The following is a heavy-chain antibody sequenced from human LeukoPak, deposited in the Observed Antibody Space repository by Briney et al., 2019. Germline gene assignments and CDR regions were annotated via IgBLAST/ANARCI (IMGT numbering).Heavy chain of an antibody. CDR2: IIPILGIA. CDR3: ARARLRDTVTTLGFDY. CDR1: GYTFTSYG. J-gene: IGHJ4*02. Sequence: GASVKVSCKASGYTFTSYGISWVRQAPGQGLEWMGRIIPILGIANYAQKFQGRVTITADKSTSTAYMELSSLRSEDTAVYYCARARLRDTVTTLGFDYWGQGTLVTVSS. V-gene: IGHV1-69*04. D-gene: IGHD4-17*01.